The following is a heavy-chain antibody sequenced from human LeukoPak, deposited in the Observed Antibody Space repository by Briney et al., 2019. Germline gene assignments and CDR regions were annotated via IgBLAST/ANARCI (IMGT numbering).Heavy chain of an antibody. CDR1: GFMFRSCS. D-gene: IGHD4-17*01. V-gene: IGHV3-23*01. J-gene: IGHJ4*02. Sequence: PGGSLRLSCAASGFMFRSCSMIWVRQAPGKGLQWVSAIGGSGARTDYADSVKGRFTISRDNSKNTLYLQMNSLRAEDMAVYYCVKRYGDYVGAYTDWGQGTLVTVSS. CDR3: VKRYGDYVGAYTD. CDR2: IGGSGART.